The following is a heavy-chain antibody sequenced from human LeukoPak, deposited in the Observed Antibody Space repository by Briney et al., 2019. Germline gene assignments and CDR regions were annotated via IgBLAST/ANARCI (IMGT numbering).Heavy chain of an antibody. CDR1: GFTFSTYS. Sequence: PGGSLRLSCATSGFTFSTYSMNWVRQAPGKGPEWVSSISSSSTYIYYADSVKGRFTISRDNAKNSLYLQMNSLRAEDTAVYYCARTGRSGSYYYYYYMDVWGRGTTVTVSS. CDR3: ARTGRSGSYYYYYYMDV. CDR2: ISSSSTYI. D-gene: IGHD1-26*01. J-gene: IGHJ6*03. V-gene: IGHV3-21*01.